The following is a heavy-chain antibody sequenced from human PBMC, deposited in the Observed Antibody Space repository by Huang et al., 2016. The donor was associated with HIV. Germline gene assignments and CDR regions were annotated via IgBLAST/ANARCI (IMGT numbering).Heavy chain of an antibody. Sequence: QVQLVQSGSELKKPGASVKVSCKASGYTFTMNWVRQAPGQGLEWMGWINTNTGNPTYAKGFTGRFVFSLDTSVSTAYLQISSLKAEDTAMYYCARGFSSWPNSDYWGQGTLVTVSS. D-gene: IGHD6-13*01. J-gene: IGHJ4*02. CDR2: INTNTGNP. CDR1: GYTFT. V-gene: IGHV7-4-1*02. CDR3: ARGFSSWPNSDY.